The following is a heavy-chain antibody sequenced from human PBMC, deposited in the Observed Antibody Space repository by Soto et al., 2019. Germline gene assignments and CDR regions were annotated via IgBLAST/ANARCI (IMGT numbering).Heavy chain of an antibody. CDR2: IGGRSGST. Sequence: EVQLLESGGGLVQPGGSLRLSCAASGFTFSTYALNWVRQAPGKGLEWVSAIGGRSGSTYFADSVKGRFSIARDSSKNTMYLQMNSLRDADTAVYYCAKDGYGARPYYFDYWGQGTLVTVSS. D-gene: IGHD4-17*01. V-gene: IGHV3-23*01. J-gene: IGHJ4*02. CDR1: GFTFSTYA. CDR3: AKDGYGARPYYFDY.